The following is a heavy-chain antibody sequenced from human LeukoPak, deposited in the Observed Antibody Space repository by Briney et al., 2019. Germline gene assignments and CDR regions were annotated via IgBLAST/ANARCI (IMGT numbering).Heavy chain of an antibody. CDR1: GFAFNTYG. V-gene: IGHV3-30*18. CDR2: ISYDGSNK. Sequence: PGGSLRLSCATFGFAFNTYGMHWVRQAPGKGLEWVAVISYDGSNKYYADSVKGRFTISRDNPKNTLYLQMNSLRAEDTAVYYCAKDWGDTYYDILTGSPPNYWGQGTLVTVSS. D-gene: IGHD3-9*01. J-gene: IGHJ4*02. CDR3: AKDWGDTYYDILTGSPPNY.